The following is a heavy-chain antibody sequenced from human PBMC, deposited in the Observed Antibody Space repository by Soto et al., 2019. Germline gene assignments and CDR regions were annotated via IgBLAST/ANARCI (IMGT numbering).Heavy chain of an antibody. V-gene: IGHV3-23*01. CDR3: AKRTYLNF. J-gene: IGHJ4*02. Sequence: GGSLRLPCTTSAFSFASFALTWVRQAPGQGLESVATIVGSDAKTHYADSVKGRFSIPRDTSRNTVYLQMNNLRADDTAIYYCAKRTYLNFWGQGTRVTVSS. CDR2: IVGSDAKT. CDR1: AFSFASFA.